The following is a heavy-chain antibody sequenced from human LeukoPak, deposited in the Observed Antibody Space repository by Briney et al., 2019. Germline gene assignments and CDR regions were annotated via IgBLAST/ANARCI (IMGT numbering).Heavy chain of an antibody. CDR3: AKDRKGYCSSTSCYDAFDI. CDR1: GFTFSSYA. Sequence: PGGSLRLSCPASGFTFSSYAMSWVRQAPGKGLEWVSAISGSGGSTYYADSVKGRFTISRDNSKNTLYLQMNSLRAEDTAVYYCAKDRKGYCSSTSCYDAFDIWGQGTMVTVSS. J-gene: IGHJ3*02. V-gene: IGHV3-23*01. D-gene: IGHD2-2*01. CDR2: ISGSGGST.